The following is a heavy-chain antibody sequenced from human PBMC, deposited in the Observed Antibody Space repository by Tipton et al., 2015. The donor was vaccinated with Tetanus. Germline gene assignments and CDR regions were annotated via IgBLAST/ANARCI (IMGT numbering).Heavy chain of an antibody. J-gene: IGHJ6*02. CDR3: ASGSSIRHGLDV. CDR2: ISQTGST. CDR1: GGSINNSAW. D-gene: IGHD2-2*01. V-gene: IGHV4-4*02. Sequence: TLSLTCTVSGGSINNSAWWSWVRQPPGKGLEWIGEISQTGSTNHNLSLRSRVTLSVDKSKNQFSLKVTSVTAADTAVYYCASGSSIRHGLDVWGHGTSVTVSS.